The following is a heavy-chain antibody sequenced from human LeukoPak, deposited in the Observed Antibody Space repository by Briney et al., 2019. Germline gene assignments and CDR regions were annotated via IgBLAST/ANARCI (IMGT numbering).Heavy chain of an antibody. D-gene: IGHD1-26*01. CDR1: GFTFDDYA. CDR2: ISWNSGSI. V-gene: IGHV3-9*01. Sequence: GGSLRLSCAASGFTFDDYAMHWVRQAPGKGLEWVSGISWNSGSIGYADSVKGRFTISRDNAKNSLYLQMNSLRAEDTAVYYCAKATKTKYSGSYYGGIDYWGQGTLVTVSS. CDR3: AKATKTKYSGSYYGGIDY. J-gene: IGHJ4*02.